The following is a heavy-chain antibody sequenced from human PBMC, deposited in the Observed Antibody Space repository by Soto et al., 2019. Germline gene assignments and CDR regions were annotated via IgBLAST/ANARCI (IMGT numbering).Heavy chain of an antibody. CDR2: ISAYNGNT. D-gene: IGHD2-2*01. V-gene: IGHV1-18*01. J-gene: IGHJ6*03. CDR1: GYTFTSYG. Sequence: QVQPVQSGAEVKKPGASVKVSCKASGYTFTSYGISWVRQAPGQGLEWMGWISAYNGNTNYAQKLQGRVTMTTDTSTSTAYMELRSLRSDDTAVYYCARLVVPAANYYYYYMDVWGKGTTVTVSS. CDR3: ARLVVPAANYYYYYMDV.